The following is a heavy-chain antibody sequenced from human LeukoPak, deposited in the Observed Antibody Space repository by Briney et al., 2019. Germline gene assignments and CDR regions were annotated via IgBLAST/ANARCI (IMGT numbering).Heavy chain of an antibody. CDR1: GGSFSGYY. CDR2: INHSGST. V-gene: IGHV4-34*01. Sequence: SETLSLTCAVYGGSFSGYYWSWIRQPPGKGLEWIGEINHSGSTNYNPSLKSRVTISVDTSKNQFSLKLSSVTAADTAVYYCAIEYSDAFDIWGQGTMVTVSS. CDR3: AIEYSDAFDI. J-gene: IGHJ3*02. D-gene: IGHD2-15*01.